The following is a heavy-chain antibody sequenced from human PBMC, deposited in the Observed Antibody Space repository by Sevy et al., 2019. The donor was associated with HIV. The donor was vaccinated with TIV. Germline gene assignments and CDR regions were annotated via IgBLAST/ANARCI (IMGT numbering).Heavy chain of an antibody. J-gene: IGHJ4*02. D-gene: IGHD6-13*01. CDR3: ARGSHSSSWPLDY. CDR2: INPDTGGT. Sequence: ASVKVSCKASGYTFTGYYMHWVRQAPGQGLQWLGRINPDTGGTNYEQKFQGRVTMTRDTSINTAYMEVSRLISDDTAVYFCARGSHSSSWPLDYWGQGTLVTVSS. CDR1: GYTFTGYY. V-gene: IGHV1-2*06.